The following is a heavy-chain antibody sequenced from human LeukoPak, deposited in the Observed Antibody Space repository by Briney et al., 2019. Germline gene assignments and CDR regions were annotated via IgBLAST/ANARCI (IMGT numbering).Heavy chain of an antibody. Sequence: GGSLRLSCAASGFTFDDYAMHWARQAPGKGLEWVSGISWNSGSIGYADSVKGRFTISRDNAKNSLYLQMNSLRAEDTALYYCAKDIDASAVVDDAFDIWGQGTMVTVSS. V-gene: IGHV3-9*01. CDR1: GFTFDDYA. D-gene: IGHD3-22*01. CDR2: ISWNSGSI. CDR3: AKDIDASAVVDDAFDI. J-gene: IGHJ3*02.